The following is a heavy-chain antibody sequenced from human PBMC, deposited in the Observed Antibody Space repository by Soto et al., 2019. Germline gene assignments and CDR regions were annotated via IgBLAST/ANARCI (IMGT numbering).Heavy chain of an antibody. V-gene: IGHV3-30*18. CDR3: AKEYGSTWIDH. Sequence: GGSLRLSCAASGFTFSTYGMHWVRQAPGKGLEWVAAMSYDGTKEYYVDSVKGRLTISRDNSRNTLFLQLNSLRDEDTAVYYCAKEYGSTWIDHWGQGTLVTVS. J-gene: IGHJ4*02. CDR1: GFTFSTYG. D-gene: IGHD6-13*01. CDR2: MSYDGTKE.